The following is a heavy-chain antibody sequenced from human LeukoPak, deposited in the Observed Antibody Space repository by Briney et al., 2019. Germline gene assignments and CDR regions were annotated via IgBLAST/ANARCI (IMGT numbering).Heavy chain of an antibody. V-gene: IGHV4-38-2*02. D-gene: IGHD3-22*01. Sequence: SETLSLTCTVSGYSISSGYYWGWIRQPPGKGLEWIGSIYHSGSTYYNPSLKSRVTISVDTSKNQFSLKLSSVTAADTAVYYCARDVYDSSGYYPGALNWFDPWGQGTLVTVSS. CDR3: ARDVYDSSGYYPGALNWFDP. J-gene: IGHJ5*02. CDR2: IYHSGST. CDR1: GYSISSGYY.